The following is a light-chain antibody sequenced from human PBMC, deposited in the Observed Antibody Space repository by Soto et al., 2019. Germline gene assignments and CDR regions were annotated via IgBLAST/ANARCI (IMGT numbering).Light chain of an antibody. Sequence: VLTQPASVSGSPGQSITISCTGTSNDIGAYNYVSWYQQHPGKAPKLMIYDVTNRPSGVSNRFSGSKSGNTASLTISGLQAEDEADYYCSSYTSSSTYVFGTGTKVT. CDR1: SNDIGAYNY. J-gene: IGLJ1*01. V-gene: IGLV2-14*03. CDR2: DVT. CDR3: SSYTSSSTYV.